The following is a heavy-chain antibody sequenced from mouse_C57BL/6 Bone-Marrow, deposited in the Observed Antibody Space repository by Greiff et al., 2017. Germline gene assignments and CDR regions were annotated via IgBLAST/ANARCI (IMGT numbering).Heavy chain of an antibody. CDR1: GYTFTSYW. CDR2: IHPNTGST. J-gene: IGHJ4*01. D-gene: IGHD1-1*01. V-gene: IGHV1-64*01. CDR3: AVGDYGYGMDY. Sequence: QVQLQQPGAELVKPGASVTLSCKASGYTFTSYWMHWVKQRPGHGLEWIGIIHPNTGSTNYNEKFKSKATLTADKSSSTAYMQLLSLTSEDSAVYEGAVGDYGYGMDYWGQGTSVTVSS.